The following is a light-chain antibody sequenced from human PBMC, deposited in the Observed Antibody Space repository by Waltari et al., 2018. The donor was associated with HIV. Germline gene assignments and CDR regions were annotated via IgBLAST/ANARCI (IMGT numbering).Light chain of an antibody. CDR3: SSYTSSYTVI. CDR2: DVS. V-gene: IGLV2-14*01. J-gene: IGLJ2*01. Sequence: QSALTQPAAVAGSPGQSITISCSGSSSDVGGYNCVSWYQQPPGNAPKLMIYDVSDRPSGVSNRFSGSKSDNTASLTISGLQTEDEADYYCSSYTSSYTVIFGGGTKLTVL. CDR1: SSDVGGYNC.